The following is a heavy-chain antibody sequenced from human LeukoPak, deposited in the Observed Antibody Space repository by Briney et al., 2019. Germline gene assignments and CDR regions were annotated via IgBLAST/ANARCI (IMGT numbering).Heavy chain of an antibody. J-gene: IGHJ4*02. CDR3: ARGGDGYNFPFDY. CDR2: INHSGST. CDR1: GGSFSGYY. D-gene: IGHD5-24*01. Sequence: PSETLSLTCAVYGGSFSGYYWSWIRQPPGKRLEWIGEINHSGSTNYNPSLKSRVTISVDTSKNQFSLKLSSVTAADTAVYYCARGGDGYNFPFDYWGQGTLVTVSS. V-gene: IGHV4-34*01.